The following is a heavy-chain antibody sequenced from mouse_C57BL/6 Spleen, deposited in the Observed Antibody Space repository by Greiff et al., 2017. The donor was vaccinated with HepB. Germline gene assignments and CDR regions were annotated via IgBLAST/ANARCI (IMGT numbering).Heavy chain of an antibody. CDR3: TQKTYYSNYVFDY. CDR2: IRLKSDNYAT. CDR1: GFTFSNYW. Sequence: EVQGVESGGGLVQPGGSMKLSCVASGFTFSNYWMNWVRQSPEKGLEWVAQIRLKSDNYATHYAASVKGRFTISRDDSKSSVYLQMNNLRAEDTGIYYCTQKTYYSNYVFDYWGQGTTLTVSS. D-gene: IGHD2-5*01. J-gene: IGHJ2*01. V-gene: IGHV6-3*01.